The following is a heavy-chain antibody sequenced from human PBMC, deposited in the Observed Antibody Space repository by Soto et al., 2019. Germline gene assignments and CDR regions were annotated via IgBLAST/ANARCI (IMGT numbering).Heavy chain of an antibody. CDR1: GGSISSGGYS. Sequence: NPSETLSLTCAVSGGSISSGGYSWSWIRQPPGKGLEWIGYIYHSGSTYYNPSLKSRVTISVDRSKNQFSLKLSSVTAADTAVYYCARAVNSGWYFDYWGQGTLVTVSS. CDR2: IYHSGST. CDR3: ARAVNSGWYFDY. V-gene: IGHV4-30-2*01. J-gene: IGHJ4*02. D-gene: IGHD7-27*01.